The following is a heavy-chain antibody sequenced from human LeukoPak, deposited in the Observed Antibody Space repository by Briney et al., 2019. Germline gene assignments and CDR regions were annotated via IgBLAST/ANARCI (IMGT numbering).Heavy chain of an antibody. Sequence: PSETLSLTCTVSGGSISSGSYYWSWIRQPAGKGLEWIGRIYTSGSTNYNPSLKSRVTISVDTSKNQISLKLSSVTAADTAVYYCARGGMGLPYYFDYWGQGTLVTVSS. CDR1: GGSISSGSYY. J-gene: IGHJ4*02. CDR3: ARGGMGLPYYFDY. CDR2: IYTSGST. V-gene: IGHV4-61*02. D-gene: IGHD1-7*01.